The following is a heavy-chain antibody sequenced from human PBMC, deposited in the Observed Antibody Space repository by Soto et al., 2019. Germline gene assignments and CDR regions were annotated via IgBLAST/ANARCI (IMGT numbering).Heavy chain of an antibody. V-gene: IGHV5-10-1*01. Sequence: PGEALKLSCNGSGYRFTRYFMSRVRQVPGKGLEWMGRIDPSDSYTNYSPSFQGHVTISADKSISTAYLQWSSLKASDTAMYYCARQIAAAGAVHWFDPWGQGTLVPVFS. J-gene: IGHJ5*02. D-gene: IGHD6-13*01. CDR1: GYRFTRYF. CDR2: IDPSDSYT. CDR3: ARQIAAAGAVHWFDP.